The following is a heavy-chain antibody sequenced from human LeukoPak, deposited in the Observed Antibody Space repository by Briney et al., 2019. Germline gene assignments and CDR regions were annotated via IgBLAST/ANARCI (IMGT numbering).Heavy chain of an antibody. CDR2: ISYDGSNK. Sequence: GTSLSLSCAASGFTFSSYAMHWVRQAPGKGLEWVAVISYDGSNKYYADSVKGRFTISRDNSKNTLYLQMNSLRAEDTAVYYCPRDTYSYAPPYCYGMVVWGQGTTVTVPS. CDR1: GFTFSSYA. V-gene: IGHV3-30*04. D-gene: IGHD5-18*01. J-gene: IGHJ6*02. CDR3: PRDTYSYAPPYCYGMVV.